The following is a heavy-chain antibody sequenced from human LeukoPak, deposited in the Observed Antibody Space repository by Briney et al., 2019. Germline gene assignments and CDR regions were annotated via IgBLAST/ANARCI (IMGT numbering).Heavy chain of an antibody. Sequence: ASVKVSCKASGYTFMRYGISWVRQAPGQGLEWMGWISVYNGNTNYAQKLQGRVTMTTDTSTSTAYMELRSLRSDDTAMYYCARREVLTGYPDWGQGTLVTVSS. CDR2: ISVYNGNT. V-gene: IGHV1-18*01. CDR3: ARREVLTGYPD. CDR1: GYTFMRYG. D-gene: IGHD3-9*01. J-gene: IGHJ4*02.